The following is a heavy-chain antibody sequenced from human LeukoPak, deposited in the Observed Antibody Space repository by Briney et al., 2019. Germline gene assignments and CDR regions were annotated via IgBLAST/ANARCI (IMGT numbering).Heavy chain of an antibody. J-gene: IGHJ4*02. D-gene: IGHD6-13*01. CDR3: ARAGLGSWLSYYFDY. Sequence: ASVKVSCQTSGYTFSDYYMHWVRQAPGQGLEWMGIINPSGGSTSYAQKFQGRVTMTRDTSTSTVYMELSSLRSEDTAVYYCARAGLGSWLSYYFDYWGQGTLVTVSS. CDR2: INPSGGST. CDR1: GYTFSDYY. V-gene: IGHV1-46*01.